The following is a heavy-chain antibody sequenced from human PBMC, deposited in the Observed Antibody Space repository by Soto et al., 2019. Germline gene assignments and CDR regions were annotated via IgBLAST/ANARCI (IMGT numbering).Heavy chain of an antibody. J-gene: IGHJ4*02. CDR3: ARGNSGGSDPSLDQ. Sequence: QVHLVESGGGVVQPGRSLRLSCAASGFNFDVYGMSWVRQAPGKGPEWVALIWYDGTKKYYADSVKGRFTVSRDNSENTLYLEVSSLRAEDTAVYYCARGNSGGSDPSLDQWGQGTLVTVAS. V-gene: IGHV3-33*01. CDR2: IWYDGTKK. CDR1: GFNFDVYG. D-gene: IGHD1-26*01.